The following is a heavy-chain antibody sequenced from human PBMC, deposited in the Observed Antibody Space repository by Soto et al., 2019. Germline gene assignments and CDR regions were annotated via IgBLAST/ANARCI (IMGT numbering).Heavy chain of an antibody. CDR3: ATIAAAGTNIDY. CDR2: IYHSGST. Sequence: QVQLQESGPGLVKPSGTLSLTCAVSGGSISSSNWWSWVRQPPGKGLEWIGEIYHSGSTNYNPSLHGLVSIEVYKSKNPFSLKLSSVAAADTAVYYCATIAAAGTNIDYWGQGTLVTVSS. J-gene: IGHJ4*02. D-gene: IGHD6-13*01. V-gene: IGHV4-4*02. CDR1: GGSISSSNW.